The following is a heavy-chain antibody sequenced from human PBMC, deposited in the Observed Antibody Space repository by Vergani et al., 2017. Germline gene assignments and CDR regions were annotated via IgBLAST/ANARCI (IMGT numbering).Heavy chain of an antibody. J-gene: IGHJ5*02. D-gene: IGHD6-19*01. CDR3: ARHSTVEWLVKLGWIDP. CDR2: IYYSGST. CDR1: GASIRSSNYY. V-gene: IGHV4-39*01. Sequence: QLQLQESGPGLVKPSATLSLTCSVSGASIRSSNYYWGWIRQPPGKGLELIASIYYSGSTYYNPSLKSRVTISVDTSKNQFCLKLSSVTAADTAVYFCARHSTVEWLVKLGWIDPWGQGILVTVSS.